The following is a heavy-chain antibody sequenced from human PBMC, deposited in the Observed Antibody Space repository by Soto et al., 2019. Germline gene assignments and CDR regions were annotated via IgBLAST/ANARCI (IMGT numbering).Heavy chain of an antibody. V-gene: IGHV1-8*01. D-gene: IGHD6-13*01. CDR2: MNPNSGNT. J-gene: IGHJ4*02. CDR1: GYTFTSYD. CDR3: ARTAGVAAAGKRRIN. Sequence: ASVKVSCKASGYTFTSYDINWVRQATGQGLEWMGWMNPNSGNTGYAQKFQGRVTMTRNTSISTAYMELSSLRSEDTAVYYCARTAGVAAAGKRRINWGQGTLVTVSS.